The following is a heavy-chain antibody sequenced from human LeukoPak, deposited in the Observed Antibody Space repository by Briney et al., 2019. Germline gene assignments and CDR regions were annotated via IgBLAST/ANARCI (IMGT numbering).Heavy chain of an antibody. CDR2: ISAHNGNT. CDR3: ARRPSKYYDILTGYYRSEFDY. V-gene: IGHV1-18*01. Sequence: GASVKVSCKASGYTFTNYGITWVRQAPGQGLEWMGWISAHNGNTKYAQKLQGRVTMTTDTSTSTAYMDLRSLRSDDTAVYYCARRPSKYYDILTGYYRSEFDYWGQGTLVTVSS. CDR1: GYTFTNYG. D-gene: IGHD3-9*01. J-gene: IGHJ4*02.